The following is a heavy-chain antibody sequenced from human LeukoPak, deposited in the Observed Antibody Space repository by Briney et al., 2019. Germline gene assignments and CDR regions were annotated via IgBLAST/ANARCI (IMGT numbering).Heavy chain of an antibody. J-gene: IGHJ4*02. Sequence: SETLSLTCTVSGDSISSTRYYWGWIRQPPGKGLEWIGSIYYSGNAYSNPSLKSRVTISVDTSKSQFSLKLNSVTAADSAVYYCARRSPYSTGWSSYFDYWGQGALVTVSS. CDR3: ARRSPYSTGWSSYFDY. D-gene: IGHD6-19*01. CDR2: IYYSGNA. V-gene: IGHV4-39*07. CDR1: GDSISSTRYY.